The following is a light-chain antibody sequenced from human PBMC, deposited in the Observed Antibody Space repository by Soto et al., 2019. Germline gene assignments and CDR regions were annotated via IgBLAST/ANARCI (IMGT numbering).Light chain of an antibody. CDR2: DVS. CDR1: SSDVGGYKY. J-gene: IGLJ1*01. CDR3: CSYAGSYSYV. Sequence: ALTQPRSVSGSPGQSVTISCTGTSSDVGGYKYVSWYQEQPGKAPKLMIYDVSKRPSGVPDRFSGSKSGNTASLTISGVQAEDEADYYCCSYAGSYSYVFGTGTKVTVL. V-gene: IGLV2-11*01.